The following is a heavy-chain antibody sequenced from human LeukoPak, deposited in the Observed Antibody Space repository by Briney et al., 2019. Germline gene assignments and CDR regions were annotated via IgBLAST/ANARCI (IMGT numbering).Heavy chain of an antibody. CDR3: ARGYYDSSGPDGDYFDY. Sequence: GGSLRLSCAASGFTVSSNYMSWVRQAPGKGLEWASVIYSGGSTYYADSVKGRFTISRDNSKNTLYLQMNSLRAEDTAVYYCARGYYDSSGPDGDYFDYWGQGTLVTVSS. D-gene: IGHD3-22*01. CDR2: IYSGGST. CDR1: GFTVSSNY. V-gene: IGHV3-53*01. J-gene: IGHJ4*02.